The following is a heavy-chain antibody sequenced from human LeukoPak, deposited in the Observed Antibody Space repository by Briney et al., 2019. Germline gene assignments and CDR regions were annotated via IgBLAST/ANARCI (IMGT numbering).Heavy chain of an antibody. Sequence: SETLSLTCTVYGGSISNYYWNWIRQPPGKGLEWIGYIYYSGTTKYNPSLQSRVTISVDTSKNQFSPKLTSVTAADTAVYYCARGVPYGPSYEFFDYWGQGTLVTVSS. CDR3: ARGVPYGPSYEFFDY. CDR1: GGSISNYY. D-gene: IGHD3-10*01. CDR2: IYYSGTT. J-gene: IGHJ4*02. V-gene: IGHV4-59*08.